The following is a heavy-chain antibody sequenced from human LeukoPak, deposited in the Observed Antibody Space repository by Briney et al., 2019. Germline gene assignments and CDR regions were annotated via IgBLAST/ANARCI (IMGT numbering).Heavy chain of an antibody. V-gene: IGHV3-30*14. CDR3: ARGGSYLSAFDI. CDR1: GFTFSTYA. D-gene: IGHD1-26*01. Sequence: PGGSLRLSCAASGFTFSTYAIHWVRQAPGKGLEWVAVISFDGVNTFYADSVKGRFTISRDNSKNTLYLQMNSLRAEDTAVYYCARGGSYLSAFDIWGQGTMVTVSS. CDR2: ISFDGVNT. J-gene: IGHJ3*02.